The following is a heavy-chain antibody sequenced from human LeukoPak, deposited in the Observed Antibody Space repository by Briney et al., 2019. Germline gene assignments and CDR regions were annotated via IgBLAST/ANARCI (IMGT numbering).Heavy chain of an antibody. J-gene: IGHJ4*02. D-gene: IGHD2-2*01. Sequence: PSETLSLTCAVYGGSFSGYYWSWIRQPPGKGLEWIGEINHSGSTNYNPSLKSRVTISVDTSKNQFSLKLSSVTAAGTAVYYCARGSLTPRFCSSTSCRPTFDYWGQGTLVTVSS. CDR3: ARGSLTPRFCSSTSCRPTFDY. V-gene: IGHV4-34*01. CDR2: INHSGST. CDR1: GGSFSGYY.